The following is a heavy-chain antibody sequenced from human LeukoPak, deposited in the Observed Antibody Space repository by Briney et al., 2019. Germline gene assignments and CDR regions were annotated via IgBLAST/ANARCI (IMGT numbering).Heavy chain of an antibody. D-gene: IGHD3-3*01. J-gene: IGHJ4*02. Sequence: ASVKVSCKASGGTFSSYAISRVRQAPGQGLEWMGGIIPIFGTAYYAQKFQGRVTITADESTSTAYMELSSLRSEDTAVYYCARRIIRFLEWSHFDYWGQGTLVTVSS. CDR2: IIPIFGTA. CDR3: ARRIIRFLEWSHFDY. CDR1: GGTFSSYA. V-gene: IGHV1-69*13.